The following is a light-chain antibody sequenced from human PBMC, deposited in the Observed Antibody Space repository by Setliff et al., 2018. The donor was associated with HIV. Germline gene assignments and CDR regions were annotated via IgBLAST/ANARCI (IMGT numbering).Light chain of an antibody. J-gene: IGLJ1*01. Sequence: QSALTQPASVSGSPGQSITISCTGTGSDVGGHKFVSWYQQHPGKVPKLMIYGVNNRPSGVSNRFSGSKSGNTASLTISGLQAEDEADYYCSSYFSISTQIFGTGTKVTV. V-gene: IGLV2-14*01. CDR3: SSYFSISTQI. CDR1: GSDVGGHKF. CDR2: GVN.